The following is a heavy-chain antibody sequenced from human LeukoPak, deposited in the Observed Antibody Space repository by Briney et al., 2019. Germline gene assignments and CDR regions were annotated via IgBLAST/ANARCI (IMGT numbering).Heavy chain of an antibody. D-gene: IGHD6-13*01. V-gene: IGHV3-23*01. Sequence: GGSLRLSCAASEFTFSSYAMSWVRQAPGKGLEWVSGISGSVGNTYYADSVKGRFTISRDNSKNTLYLQMNSLRAEDAAVYYCAKGGGTGYSSSWYSNWGQGTLVTVSS. CDR1: EFTFSSYA. CDR2: ISGSVGNT. J-gene: IGHJ4*02. CDR3: AKGGGTGYSSSWYSN.